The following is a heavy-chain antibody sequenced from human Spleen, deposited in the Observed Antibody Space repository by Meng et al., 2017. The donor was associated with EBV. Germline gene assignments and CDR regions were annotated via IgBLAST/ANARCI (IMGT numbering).Heavy chain of an antibody. CDR2: INHSGST. CDR1: GGSFSGYY. J-gene: IGHJ4*02. Sequence: QVQLQQWGAGLLKPSETLSLTFAVYGGSFSGYYWSWIRQPPGKGLEWIGEINHSGSTNYNPSLKSRVTISVDTSKNQFSLKLSSVTAADTAVYYCAKVALYSYYYFEYWGQGTLVTVSS. CDR3: AKVALYSYYYFEY. V-gene: IGHV4-34*01. D-gene: IGHD3-16*02.